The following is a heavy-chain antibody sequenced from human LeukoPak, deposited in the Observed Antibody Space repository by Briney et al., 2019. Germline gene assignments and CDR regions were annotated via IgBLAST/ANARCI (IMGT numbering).Heavy chain of an antibody. J-gene: IGHJ3*02. Sequence: GGSLRLSCAASGFTFSSYAMHWVRQAPGKGLEWVAVISYDGSNKYYADSVKGRFTISRDNSKNTLYLQMNSLRAEDTAVYCCAREGGDGYNLRGAFDIWGQGTMVTVSS. V-gene: IGHV3-30-3*01. CDR1: GFTFSSYA. D-gene: IGHD5-24*01. CDR2: ISYDGSNK. CDR3: AREGGDGYNLRGAFDI.